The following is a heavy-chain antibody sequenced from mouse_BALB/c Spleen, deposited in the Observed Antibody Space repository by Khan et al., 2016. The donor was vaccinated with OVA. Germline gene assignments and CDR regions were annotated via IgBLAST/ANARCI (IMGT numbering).Heavy chain of an antibody. V-gene: IGHV3-2*02. J-gene: IGHJ4*01. CDR3: ARDGSRYNYAMDY. CDR2: MSYSGST. D-gene: IGHD2-3*01. CDR1: GYSITSDYA. Sequence: QLEESGPGLVKPSQSLSLTCTVTGYSITSDYAWNWIRQFPGNKLEWMGYMSYSGSTSYNPSLKSRISITRDTSKNQFFLQLNSVTTEDTATYYCARDGSRYNYAMDYWGQGTAVTGSS.